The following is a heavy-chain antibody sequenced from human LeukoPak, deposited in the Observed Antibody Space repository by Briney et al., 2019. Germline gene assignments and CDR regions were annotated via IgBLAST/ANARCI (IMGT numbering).Heavy chain of an antibody. Sequence: SETLSLTCTVSGGSISIYYWNWIRQPAGKGLEWIGRIFTSGITNYDPSLKSRVTMSVDTSKNQFSLNLSSVTAADTAVYYWARESSGNYYNPLGYMDVWGKGTTVTVSS. D-gene: IGHD3-10*01. CDR1: GGSISIYY. J-gene: IGHJ6*03. CDR2: IFTSGIT. CDR3: ARESSGNYYNPLGYMDV. V-gene: IGHV4-4*07.